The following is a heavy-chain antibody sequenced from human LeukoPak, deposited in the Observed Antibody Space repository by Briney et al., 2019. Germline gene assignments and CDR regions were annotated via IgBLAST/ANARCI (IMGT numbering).Heavy chain of an antibody. V-gene: IGHV4-39*07. Sequence: SETLSLTCTVSGGSIRSTNSYWGWIRQPPGKGLEWIGSIYYSGTTYYSPSLKSRVTITLDTSKNQFSLELSSVTAADTAVYYCARRCRYCSGGSCYDYFDYWGQGTLVTVSS. CDR3: ARRCRYCSGGSCYDYFDY. J-gene: IGHJ4*02. CDR1: GGSIRSTNSY. D-gene: IGHD2-15*01. CDR2: IYYSGTT.